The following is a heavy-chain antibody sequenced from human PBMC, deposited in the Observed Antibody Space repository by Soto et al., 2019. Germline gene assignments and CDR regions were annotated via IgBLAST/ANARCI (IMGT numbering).Heavy chain of an antibody. Sequence: SETLSLTCTVSGGSISNSYYYWGWIRQPPGKGLEWIGSFSYSGSTYYNPSLKSRVTISVDTSKNQFSLKLSSVTAADTAVYYCAPRGYSYGYAYWGQGTLVTVSS. D-gene: IGHD5-18*01. CDR3: APRGYSYGYAY. J-gene: IGHJ4*02. CDR1: GGSISNSYYY. CDR2: FSYSGST. V-gene: IGHV4-39*01.